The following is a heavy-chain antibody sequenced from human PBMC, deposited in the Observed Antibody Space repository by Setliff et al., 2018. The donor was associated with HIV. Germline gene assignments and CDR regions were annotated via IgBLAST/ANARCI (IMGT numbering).Heavy chain of an antibody. CDR2: IYYNGNT. J-gene: IGHJ3*02. CDR1: SGSISSTTYW. V-gene: IGHV4-39*01. CDR3: AKRPGYGYPFHI. Sequence: PSETLSLTCTVSSGSISSTTYWWGWIRQPPGKGLEWIGTIYYNGNTFYDPSLKSRVTISIDMSKNQFSLKLTSVAAADTAVYYCAKRPGYGYPFHIWGQGTMVTVS. D-gene: IGHD5-18*01.